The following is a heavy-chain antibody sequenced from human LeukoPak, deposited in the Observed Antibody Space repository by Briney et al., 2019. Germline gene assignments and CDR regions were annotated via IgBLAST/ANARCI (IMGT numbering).Heavy chain of an antibody. Sequence: SETLSLTCAVSGGSISSGGYSWSWIRQPPGKGLEWIGYIYHSGSTYYNPSLKSRVTISVDRSKNQFSLKLSSVTAADTAVYYCAIMYYYDSSGYSYWGQGTLVTVSS. CDR3: AIMYYYDSSGYSY. D-gene: IGHD3-22*01. J-gene: IGHJ4*02. V-gene: IGHV4-30-2*01. CDR1: GGSISSGGYS. CDR2: IYHSGST.